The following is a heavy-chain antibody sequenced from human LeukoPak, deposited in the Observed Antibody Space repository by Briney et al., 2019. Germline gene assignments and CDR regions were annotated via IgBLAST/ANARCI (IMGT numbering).Heavy chain of an antibody. V-gene: IGHV3-30*18. J-gene: IGHJ4*02. Sequence: GGSLRLSCAASGFTFSSYWMSWVRQAPGKGLEWVAVISYDGSNKYYADSVKGRFTISRDNSKNTLYLQMNSLRAEDTAVYYCAKDCGYSGRHYDYWGQGTLVTVSS. CDR1: GFTFSSYW. D-gene: IGHD5-12*01. CDR2: ISYDGSNK. CDR3: AKDCGYSGRHYDY.